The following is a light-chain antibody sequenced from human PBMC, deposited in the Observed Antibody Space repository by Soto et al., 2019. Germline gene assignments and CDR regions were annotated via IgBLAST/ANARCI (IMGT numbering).Light chain of an antibody. CDR2: GVT. J-gene: IGLJ1*01. CDR1: SSDIGFYNY. Sequence: QSALTQPASVSGSPGQSITISCTGTSSDIGFYNYVSWYQQYPGKAPNLLIHGVTNRPSGISYRFSGSKSGSTAYLTISGLRDEDEADYYCSSYSTSCFYVFGTGTKLTVL. V-gene: IGLV2-14*01. CDR3: SSYSTSCFYV.